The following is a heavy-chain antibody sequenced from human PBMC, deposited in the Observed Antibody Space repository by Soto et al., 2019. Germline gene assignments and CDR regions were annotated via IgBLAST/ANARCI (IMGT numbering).Heavy chain of an antibody. Sequence: ASVKVSCKASGYTFTAFTITWVRQAPGQGLEWLGWITVYSGHTAYAQTFRDRVTLTSDTYATTAYMELRGLRSDDTAVFYCARVSLLRSRDFYHPLDAWGQGTTVTVSS. CDR3: ARVSLLRSRDFYHPLDA. J-gene: IGHJ6*02. D-gene: IGHD4-17*01. CDR2: ITVYSGHT. CDR1: GYTFTAFT. V-gene: IGHV1-18*01.